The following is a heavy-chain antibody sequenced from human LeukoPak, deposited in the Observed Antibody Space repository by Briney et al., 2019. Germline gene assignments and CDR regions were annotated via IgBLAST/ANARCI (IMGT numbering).Heavy chain of an antibody. CDR3: ARGRGSGHKENWFDP. D-gene: IGHD6-19*01. CDR1: GYTFTTYD. CDR2: MNPNSGNA. J-gene: IGHJ5*02. V-gene: IGHV1-8*01. Sequence: ASVTVSCKASGYTFTTYDINWVRQATGQGLEWMGWMNPNSGNAGYAQKFQGRVTMTRNTSISTAYMELSSLRSEDTAVYYCARGRGSGHKENWFDPWGQGTLVTVSS.